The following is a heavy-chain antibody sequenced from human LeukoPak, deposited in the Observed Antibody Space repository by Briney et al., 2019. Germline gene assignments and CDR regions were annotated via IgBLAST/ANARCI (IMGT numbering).Heavy chain of an antibody. CDR2: IRSKTDGGTT. J-gene: IGHJ4*02. CDR3: ARGSRITMIVPGIDY. D-gene: IGHD3-22*01. V-gene: IGHV3-15*01. CDR1: GFTFRDAW. Sequence: GGSLRLSCAASGFTFRDAWMTWVRQAPGKGLEWVGRIRSKTDGGTTDYAVSVQGRFTISRDDSKNTLYLQMSSLKTEDTAVYYCARGSRITMIVPGIDYWGQGTLVTVSS.